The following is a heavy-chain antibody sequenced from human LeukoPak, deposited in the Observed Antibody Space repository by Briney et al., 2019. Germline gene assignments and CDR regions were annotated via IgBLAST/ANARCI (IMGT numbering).Heavy chain of an antibody. CDR3: AKGTTPDEYYDFWSGYYF. D-gene: IGHD3-3*01. Sequence: GGSLRLSCAGSGFTFNNYAMNWVRQAPGKGLEWVSGISGSGGSTYYADSVKGRFTISRDNSKNTLYLQMNSLRAEDTAVYYCAKGTTPDEYYDFWSGYYFWGQGTLVTVSS. J-gene: IGHJ4*02. CDR2: ISGSGGST. CDR1: GFTFNNYA. V-gene: IGHV3-23*01.